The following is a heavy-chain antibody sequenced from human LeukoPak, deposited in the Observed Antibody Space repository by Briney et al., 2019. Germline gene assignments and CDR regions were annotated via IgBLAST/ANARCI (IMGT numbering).Heavy chain of an antibody. Sequence: SGTLSLTCAVSNYSISNGYYWGWIRQPPGKGLERIGSIYHSGNTYYNPSLKSRVTISVDTSKNQFSLKLRSVTAADTAVYYCAREVVTASTPDYWGQGTLVTVSS. CDR1: NYSISNGYY. J-gene: IGHJ4*02. D-gene: IGHD2-21*02. CDR2: IYHSGNT. CDR3: AREVVTASTPDY. V-gene: IGHV4-38-2*02.